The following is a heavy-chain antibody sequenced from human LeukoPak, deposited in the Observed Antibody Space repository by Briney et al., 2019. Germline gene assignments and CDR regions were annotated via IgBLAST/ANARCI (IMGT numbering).Heavy chain of an antibody. J-gene: IGHJ3*02. CDR1: GFTVSSNY. V-gene: IGHV3-53*01. CDR2: IYSGGST. D-gene: IGHD2-2*01. CDR3: ARMQLLEGDDAFDI. Sequence: GGSLRLSYAASGFTVSSNYMSWVRQAPGKGLEWVSVIYSGGSTYYADSVKGRFTISRDNSKNTLYLQMNSLRAEDTAVYYCARMQLLEGDDAFDIWGQGTMVTVSS.